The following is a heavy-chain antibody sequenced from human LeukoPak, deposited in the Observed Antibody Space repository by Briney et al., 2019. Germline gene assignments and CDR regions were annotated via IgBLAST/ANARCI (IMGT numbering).Heavy chain of an antibody. CDR3: ARGASALTDFDY. Sequence: ASVKVSCKSSGYTFTGYYIHWVRQAPGQGLEWMGWINPNSGGTSYAQKFQGRVTMTRDTSISTAYMELSRLRSDDTAVYYCARGASALTDFDYWGQGTLVTVSS. CDR1: GYTFTGYY. V-gene: IGHV1-2*02. CDR2: INPNSGGT. D-gene: IGHD1-26*01. J-gene: IGHJ4*02.